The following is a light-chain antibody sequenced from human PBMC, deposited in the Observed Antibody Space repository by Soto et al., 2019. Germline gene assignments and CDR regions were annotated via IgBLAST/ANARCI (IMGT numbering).Light chain of an antibody. CDR2: LGS. V-gene: IGKV2-28*01. J-gene: IGKJ2*01. CDR3: MQALQTRYT. CDR1: QSLLHSNGYNY. Sequence: DIVMTQSPLSLPVTPGEPASISCRSSQSLLHSNGYNYLDWYLQKPGQSPQLLIYLGSNRSSGVPDRCSGIGSGTDFTLKISRVEAEDVGVYYCMQALQTRYTFGQGTKLEIQ.